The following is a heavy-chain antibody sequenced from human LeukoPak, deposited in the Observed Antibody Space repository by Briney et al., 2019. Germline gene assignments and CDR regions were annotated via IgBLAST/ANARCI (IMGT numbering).Heavy chain of an antibody. Sequence: GGSLRLSCAASGFTFSAYGMHWVRQAPGKGLEGVAVIWRDGSNENYPDSVKGRFTIPRDNSKNTLFLQMNSLRTEDTAVYYCARDFGARPFDIWGQGTMVTVSS. V-gene: IGHV3-33*01. J-gene: IGHJ3*02. CDR2: IWRDGSNE. D-gene: IGHD3-10*01. CDR3: ARDFGARPFDI. CDR1: GFTFSAYG.